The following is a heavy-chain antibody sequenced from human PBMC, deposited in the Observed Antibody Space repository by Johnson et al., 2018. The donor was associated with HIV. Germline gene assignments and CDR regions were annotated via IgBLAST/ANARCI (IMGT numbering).Heavy chain of an antibody. CDR2: ISYDGSNK. D-gene: IGHD6-6*01. CDR3: AKVHIAARWSDACDI. Sequence: VQLVESGGGVVQPGCSLRLSCAPSGFTFSSYAMHWLRQAPGTGLELVAVISYDGSNKYYADSVKGRFTISRDNSKNTLYLQMNSLRAEDTAVYFCAKVHIAARWSDACDIWGQGTMVTVSS. V-gene: IGHV3-30*14. CDR1: GFTFSSYA. J-gene: IGHJ3*02.